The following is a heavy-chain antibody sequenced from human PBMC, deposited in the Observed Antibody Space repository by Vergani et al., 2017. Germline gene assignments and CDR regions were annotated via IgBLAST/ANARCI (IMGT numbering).Heavy chain of an antibody. D-gene: IGHD6-13*01. Sequence: QVTLRESGPALVKPTQTLTLTCTFSGFSLTTSGMCVTWIRQPPGKALEWLARIDWDDDKYYSTSLKTRLTISKDTSKNQVVLTMTNMDPVDTATYYCAQGYRTLDFWGQGTLVTVSS. CDR3: AQGYRTLDF. CDR1: GFSLTTSGMC. V-gene: IGHV2-70*15. J-gene: IGHJ4*02. CDR2: IDWDDDK.